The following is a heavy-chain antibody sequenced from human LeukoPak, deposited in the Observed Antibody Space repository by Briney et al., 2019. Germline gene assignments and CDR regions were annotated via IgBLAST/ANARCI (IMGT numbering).Heavy chain of an antibody. CDR3: ARGRYYYDSSGYYDY. V-gene: IGHV4-31*03. D-gene: IGHD3-22*01. Sequence: PSETLSLTCTVSGGSISSGGYYWSWIRQHPGKGLEWIGYIYYSGSTYYNPSLKSRVTISVDTSKNRFSLKLSSVTAADTAVYYCARGRYYYDSSGYYDYWGQGTLVTVSS. CDR2: IYYSGST. CDR1: GGSISSGGYY. J-gene: IGHJ4*02.